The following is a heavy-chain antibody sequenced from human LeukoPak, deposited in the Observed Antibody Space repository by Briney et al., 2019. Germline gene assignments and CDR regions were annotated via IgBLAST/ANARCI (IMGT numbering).Heavy chain of an antibody. CDR2: IYYTGNT. CDR3: ARQTGSGLFILP. V-gene: IGHV4-39*01. D-gene: IGHD3/OR15-3a*01. J-gene: IGHJ4*02. CDR1: GVSISSSYSY. Sequence: WETLSLTCTVSGVSISSSYSYWGWIRQPPGMGLEWIGSIYYTGNTYYNASLKSQVSISIDTSKNQFSLKLTSVTAADTAVYYCARQTGSGLFILPGGQGTLVTASS.